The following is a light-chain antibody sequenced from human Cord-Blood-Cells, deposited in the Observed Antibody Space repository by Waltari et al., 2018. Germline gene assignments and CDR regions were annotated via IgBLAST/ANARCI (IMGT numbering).Light chain of an antibody. Sequence: MQMTQSPSSLSGSAGARVTITCRASQSISSYLNWYQQKPGKAPKLLIYAASSLQSGVPSRFSGSGSGTDFTLTISSLQPEDFATYYCQQSYSTPKTFGQGTKVEIK. V-gene: IGKV1-39*01. CDR2: AAS. J-gene: IGKJ1*01. CDR1: QSISSY. CDR3: QQSYSTPKT.